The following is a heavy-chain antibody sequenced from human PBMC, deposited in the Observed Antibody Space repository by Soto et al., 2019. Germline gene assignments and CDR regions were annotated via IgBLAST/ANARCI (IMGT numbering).Heavy chain of an antibody. CDR3: ARGGDYGDYAKD. D-gene: IGHD4-17*01. CDR2: INHSGST. CDR1: GGSFSGYY. J-gene: IGHJ4*02. Sequence: QVQLQQWGAGLLKPSETLSLTCAVYGGSFSGYYWSWIRQPPGKGLEWIGEINHSGSTNYNPSLKSRVTISGDTSKNQFSVKLSSVTAADTAVYYCARGGDYGDYAKDWGQGTLVTVSS. V-gene: IGHV4-34*01.